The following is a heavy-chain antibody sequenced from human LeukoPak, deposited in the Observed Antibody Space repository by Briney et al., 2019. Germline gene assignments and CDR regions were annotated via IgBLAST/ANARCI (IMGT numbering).Heavy chain of an antibody. CDR2: ISTSGTT. CDR3: ARWNYAFDI. CDR1: GGSLSPYS. Sequence: PSETLSLTCTVPGGSLSPYSWNWIRQFAGGGLEWIGGISTSGTTNYSPSLKSRVTMSIDTSKNQFSLKLTSVTAADTAMYYCARWNYAFDIWGQGTMVTVSS. J-gene: IGHJ3*02. D-gene: IGHD1-7*01. V-gene: IGHV4-4*07.